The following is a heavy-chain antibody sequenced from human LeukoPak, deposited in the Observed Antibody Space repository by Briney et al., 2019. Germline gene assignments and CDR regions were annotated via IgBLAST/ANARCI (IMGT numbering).Heavy chain of an antibody. V-gene: IGHV3-21*05. J-gene: IGHJ6*03. D-gene: IGHD4-11*01. CDR2: ISSSSSYI. Sequence: GGSLRLSCAASGFTFSSYEMNWVRQAPGKGLEWVSYISSSSSYIYYADSVKGRFTISRDNTKNSLYLQMNSLRAEDTAVYYCARVPTVTTTRHYYYYYYMDVWGKGTTVTVSS. CDR3: ARVPTVTTTRHYYYYYYMDV. CDR1: GFTFSSYE.